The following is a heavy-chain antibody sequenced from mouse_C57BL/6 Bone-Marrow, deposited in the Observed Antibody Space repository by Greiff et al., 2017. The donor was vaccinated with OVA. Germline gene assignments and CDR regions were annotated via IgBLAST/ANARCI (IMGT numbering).Heavy chain of an antibody. D-gene: IGHD4-1*01. CDR1: GYSFTSYY. V-gene: IGHV1-66*01. J-gene: IGHJ1*03. CDR3: ARKGELGRGWYFDV. CDR2: IYPGSGNT. Sequence: QVHVKQSGPELVKPGASVKISCKASGYSFTSYYIHWVKQRPGQGLEWIGWIYPGSGNTKYNEKFKGKATLTADTSSSTAYMQLSSLTSEDSAVYYCARKGELGRGWYFDVWGTGTTVTVSS.